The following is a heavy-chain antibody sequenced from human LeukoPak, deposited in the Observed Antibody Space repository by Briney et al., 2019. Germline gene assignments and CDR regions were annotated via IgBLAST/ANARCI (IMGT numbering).Heavy chain of an antibody. J-gene: IGHJ5*02. V-gene: IGHV1-18*01. D-gene: IGHD2-2*02. CDR2: ISAYNGNT. Sequence: ASVKVSCKASGYTCTSYGISWVRQAPGQGLEWMGWISAYNGNTNYAQKLQGRVTMTTDTSTSTAYMELRSLRSDDTAVYYCARVSPIVVVPAAIHGWFDPWGQGTLVTVSS. CDR1: GYTCTSYG. CDR3: ARVSPIVVVPAAIHGWFDP.